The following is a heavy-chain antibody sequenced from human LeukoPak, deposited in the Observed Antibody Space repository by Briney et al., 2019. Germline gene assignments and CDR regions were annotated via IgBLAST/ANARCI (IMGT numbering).Heavy chain of an antibody. V-gene: IGHV3-7*01. Sequence: GGSMRLSCAASGFTFSSHWMSWVRQAPGKGLEWVANIKQDGREKYYVDSVKGRFTFSRDNAENSLYLQMNSLRAEDTAVYYCARRPYYYDSSGYYYFDYWGQGTLVTVSS. CDR2: IKQDGREK. CDR1: GFTFSSHW. D-gene: IGHD3-22*01. CDR3: ARRPYYYDSSGYYYFDY. J-gene: IGHJ4*02.